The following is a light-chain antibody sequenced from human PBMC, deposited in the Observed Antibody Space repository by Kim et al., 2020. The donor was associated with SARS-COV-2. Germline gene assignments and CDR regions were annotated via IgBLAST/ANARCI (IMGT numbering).Light chain of an antibody. CDR3: QVWDSSTVV. CDR2: RDT. J-gene: IGLJ2*01. V-gene: IGLV3-9*01. Sequence: SVARGPTARITCGGNNIGSKNVHWYQQKPGQAPVLVIYRDTNRPSGIPERFSGSNSGNTATLTISRAQAGDEADYFCQVWDSSTVVFGGGTQLTVL. CDR1: NIGSKN.